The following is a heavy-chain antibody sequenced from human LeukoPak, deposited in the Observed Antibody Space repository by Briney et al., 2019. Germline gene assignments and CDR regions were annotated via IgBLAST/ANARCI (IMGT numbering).Heavy chain of an antibody. D-gene: IGHD3-3*01. Sequence: GSLRLSCAASGFIFSTYGMTWFRQAPGRGLEWVSGISGSGLNTYYADSVKGRFTISRDNSKNTLYLQMNSLRAEDTALYYCAKDREVTIFGVVISNDYWGQGTLVTVSS. J-gene: IGHJ4*02. CDR2: ISGSGLNT. CDR1: GFIFSTYG. CDR3: AKDREVTIFGVVISNDY. V-gene: IGHV3-23*01.